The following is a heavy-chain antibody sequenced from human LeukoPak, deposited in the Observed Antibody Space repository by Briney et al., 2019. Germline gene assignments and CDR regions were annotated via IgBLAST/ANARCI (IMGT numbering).Heavy chain of an antibody. Sequence: GGSLRLSCAASGFTFSNYNMNWVRQAPGKGLEWVSYISSSSSIIYYADSVKGRFAISRDNANNSLYLQMISLRAEDTAVYFCARGGESDAFDIWGQGTMVTVSS. D-gene: IGHD3-10*01. CDR2: ISSSSSII. CDR1: GFTFSNYN. V-gene: IGHV3-48*01. J-gene: IGHJ3*02. CDR3: ARGGESDAFDI.